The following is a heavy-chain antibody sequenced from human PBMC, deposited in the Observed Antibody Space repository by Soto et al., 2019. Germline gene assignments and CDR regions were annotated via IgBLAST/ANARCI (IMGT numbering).Heavy chain of an antibody. D-gene: IGHD5-12*01. Sequence: GEALKISCKGFGYSFTSYWIGWVRQMPGKGLEWMGIIYPGDSDTRYSPSFQGQVTISADKSISTAYLQWSSLKASDTAMYYCASSGGYDFPYSDYWGQGTLVTVSS. CDR1: GYSFTSYW. V-gene: IGHV5-51*01. CDR2: IYPGDSDT. J-gene: IGHJ4*02. CDR3: ASSGGYDFPYSDY.